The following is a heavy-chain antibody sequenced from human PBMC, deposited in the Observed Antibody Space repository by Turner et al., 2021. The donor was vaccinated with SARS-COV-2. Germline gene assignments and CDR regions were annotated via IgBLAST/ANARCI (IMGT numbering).Heavy chain of an antibody. V-gene: IGHV3-23*01. D-gene: IGHD5-18*01. CDR2: SSGGGGST. CDR1: GFTFSSYA. CDR3: AKGYSYDLDP. Sequence: EVQLLESGGGLVQPGGSLRLSCAASGFTFSSYAMNWVRQAPGNGLEWVSASSGGGGSTFYADSVKGRFTISRDNSKNTLYLQMNSLRAEDTAVYYCAKGYSYDLDPWGQGTLVTVSS. J-gene: IGHJ5*02.